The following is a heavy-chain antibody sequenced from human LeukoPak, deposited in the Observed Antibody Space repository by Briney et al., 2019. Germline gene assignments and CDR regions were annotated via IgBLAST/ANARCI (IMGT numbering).Heavy chain of an antibody. CDR1: GGTFSSYA. J-gene: IGHJ6*02. Sequence: ASVKVSCKASGGTFSSYAISWVRQAPGQGLEWMGRIIPILGIANYAQKFQGRVTITADKSTSTAYMELSSLRSEDTAVYYCARDAFKMSSDSNYYYGMDVWGQGTTVTVSS. CDR2: IIPILGIA. D-gene: IGHD3-10*01. CDR3: ARDAFKMSSDSNYYYGMDV. V-gene: IGHV1-69*04.